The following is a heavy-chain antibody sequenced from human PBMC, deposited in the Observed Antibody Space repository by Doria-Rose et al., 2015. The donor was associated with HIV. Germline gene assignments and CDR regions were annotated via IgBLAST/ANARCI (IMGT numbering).Heavy chain of an antibody. V-gene: IGHV5-51*01. D-gene: IGHD6-19*01. CDR3: ARLSSAGDAFDI. J-gene: IGHJ3*02. CDR2: IYPGDSDT. Sequence: KGLEWMGIIYPGDSDTRYSPSFQGQVTISADKSIRTAYLQWSSLKASDTAMYYCARLSSAGDAFDIWGQGTKVTVSS.